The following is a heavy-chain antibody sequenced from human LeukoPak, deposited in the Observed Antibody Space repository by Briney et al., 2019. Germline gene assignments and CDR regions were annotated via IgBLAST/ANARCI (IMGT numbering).Heavy chain of an antibody. V-gene: IGHV4-59*08. D-gene: IGHD5-18*01. J-gene: IGHJ4*02. CDR2: IYYSGTT. CDR1: GGSISSYY. CDR3: ARGLGYSYGIDY. Sequence: SETLSLTCTVSGGSISSYYWSWIRQPPGKGLEWIGYIYYSGTTYYNPSLKSRIAISIDTSKNQFSLTLTSVAAADTAVYYCARGLGYSYGIDYWGQGTLVTVSS.